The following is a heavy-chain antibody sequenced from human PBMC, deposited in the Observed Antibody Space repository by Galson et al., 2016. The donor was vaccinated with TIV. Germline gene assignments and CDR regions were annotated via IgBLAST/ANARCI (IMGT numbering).Heavy chain of an antibody. Sequence: SLRLSCAASGFTLSNAWMSWVRQAPGKGLEWVGRIKSKNDGGTADYAAPVQGRFFISRDDSTNILYLEKNGLKTEDAGVYYCSTPPYCGGDCWHYYYEAVDVWGQGTTVTVS. V-gene: IGHV3-15*01. CDR1: GFTLSNAW. D-gene: IGHD2-21*02. J-gene: IGHJ6*02. CDR3: STPPYCGGDCWHYYYEAVDV. CDR2: IKSKNDGGTA.